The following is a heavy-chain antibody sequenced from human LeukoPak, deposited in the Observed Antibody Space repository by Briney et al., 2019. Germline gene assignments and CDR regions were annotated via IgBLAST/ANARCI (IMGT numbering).Heavy chain of an antibody. D-gene: IGHD6-6*01. CDR3: ARGYTSSSEPFDY. CDR1: GGSISSSSYY. CDR2: IYYSGST. J-gene: IGHJ4*02. Sequence: SETLSLTCTVSGGSISSSSYYWGWIRQPPGKGLEWIGSIYYSGSTYYNPSLKSRVTISVDTSKNQFSLKLSSVTAADTAVYYCARGYTSSSEPFDYWGQGTLVTVSS. V-gene: IGHV4-39*07.